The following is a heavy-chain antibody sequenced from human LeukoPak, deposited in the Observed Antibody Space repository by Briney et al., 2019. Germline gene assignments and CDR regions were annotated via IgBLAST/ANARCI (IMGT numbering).Heavy chain of an antibody. CDR2: IYYSGST. D-gene: IGHD2-2*01. CDR1: GGSISSYY. J-gene: IGHJ4*02. CDR3: ARYCSSTSCSIDY. Sequence: SETLSLTCTVSGGSISSYYWSWIRQPPGKGLEWIGYIYYSGSTNYNPSLKSRVTISVDTSKNQFSLKLSSVTAADTAVYYCARYCSSTSCSIDYWGQGTLVTVSS. V-gene: IGHV4-59*12.